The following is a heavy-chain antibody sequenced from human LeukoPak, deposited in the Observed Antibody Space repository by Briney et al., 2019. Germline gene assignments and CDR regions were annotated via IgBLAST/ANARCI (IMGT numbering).Heavy chain of an antibody. CDR3: AREAAAMLHFDY. CDR2: ITYDGSNK. J-gene: IGHJ4*02. Sequence: GGSLRLSCAAPGFTFRSYGMHWVRQAPGKGLEWVAFITYDGSNKYYADSVKGRFTISRDNSKNTLYLQTNSLRAEDTAVYYCAREAAAMLHFDYWGQGTLVTVSS. CDR1: GFTFRSYG. D-gene: IGHD2-2*01. V-gene: IGHV3-30*02.